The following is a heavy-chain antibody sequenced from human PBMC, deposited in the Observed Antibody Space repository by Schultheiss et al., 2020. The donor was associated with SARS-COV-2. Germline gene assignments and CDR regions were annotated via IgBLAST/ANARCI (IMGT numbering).Heavy chain of an antibody. CDR3: ARGHFWSGYNHYYYYYGMDV. D-gene: IGHD3-3*02. V-gene: IGHV3-74*01. Sequence: GESLKISCAASGFTFSSYWMHWVRQAPGKGLVWVSRINSDGSSTSYADSVKGRFTISRDNAKNTLYLQMNSLRAEDTAVYYCARGHFWSGYNHYYYYYGMDVWGQGTTVTVSS. J-gene: IGHJ6*02. CDR2: INSDGSST. CDR1: GFTFSSYW.